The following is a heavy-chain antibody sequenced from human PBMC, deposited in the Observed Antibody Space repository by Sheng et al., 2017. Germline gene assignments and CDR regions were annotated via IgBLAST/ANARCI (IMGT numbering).Heavy chain of an antibody. CDR3: ARDGGYYYDSSGYFNWYFDL. CDR1: GGSISSGSYY. J-gene: IGHJ2*01. V-gene: IGHV4-61*02. CDR2: IYTSGST. Sequence: QVQLQESGPGLVKPSQTLSLTCTVSGGSISSGSYYWSWIRQPAGKGLEWIGRIYTSGSTNYNPSLKSRVTISVDTSKNQFSLKLSSVTAADTAVYYCARDGGYYYDSSGYFNWYFDLWGRGTLVTV. D-gene: IGHD3-22*01.